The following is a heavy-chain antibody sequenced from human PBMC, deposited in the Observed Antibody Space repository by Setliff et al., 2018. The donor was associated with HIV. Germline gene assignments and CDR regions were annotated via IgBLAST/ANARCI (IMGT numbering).Heavy chain of an antibody. CDR3: ARGYCTNGVCQSFDF. CDR1: GYTFTRFG. D-gene: IGHD2-8*01. Sequence: ASVKVSCKASGYTFTRFGITWVRQAPGQGLEWMGWISAYSGNTNYAQKPQGRVTMTTDTSTSTAYMELRSLRSDDTAVYYCARGYCTNGVCQSFDFWGQGTLVTVSS. CDR2: ISAYSGNT. J-gene: IGHJ4*02. V-gene: IGHV1-18*01.